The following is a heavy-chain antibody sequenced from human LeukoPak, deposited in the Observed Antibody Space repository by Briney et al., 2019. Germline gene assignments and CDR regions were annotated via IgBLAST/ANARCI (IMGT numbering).Heavy chain of an antibody. CDR2: ISGSGHDI. CDR1: GFTFSDSY. CDR3: ASGGATILDSPIDY. D-gene: IGHD3-9*01. Sequence: PGGSLRLSCAASGFTFSDSYMTWVRQAPGKGVEWVAYISGSGHDINYSESAKGRFTISRDNAKNSLYLQMNGLRAEDTAVYYCASGGATILDSPIDYWGQGTLVTVSS. V-gene: IGHV3-11*04. J-gene: IGHJ4*02.